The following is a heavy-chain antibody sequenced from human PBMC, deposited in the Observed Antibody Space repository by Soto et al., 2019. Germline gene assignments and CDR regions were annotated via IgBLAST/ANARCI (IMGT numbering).Heavy chain of an antibody. J-gene: IGHJ4*02. D-gene: IGHD6-13*01. Sequence: ASVKVSCKASGYTFTGYYVHWVRQAPGQGLEWMGWINPNSGGTNYAQKFQGRVTMTRDTSISTAYMELSRLRSDDTAVYYCARGYSSSWTLDYWGQGTLVTVSS. CDR2: INPNSGGT. CDR3: ARGYSSSWTLDY. V-gene: IGHV1-2*02. CDR1: GYTFTGYY.